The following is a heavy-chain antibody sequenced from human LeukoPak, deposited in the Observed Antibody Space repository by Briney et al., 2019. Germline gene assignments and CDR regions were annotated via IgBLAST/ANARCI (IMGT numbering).Heavy chain of an antibody. J-gene: IGHJ4*02. V-gene: IGHV3-49*04. Sequence: GGSLRLSCAASGLTFSNYGMHWVRQAPGKGLEWVGFIRSKAYGGTTEYAASVKGRFTISRDDSKSIAYLQMNSLKTEDTAVYYCTRDLHTWEQLFDYWGQGTLVTVSS. CDR3: TRDLHTWEQLFDY. D-gene: IGHD1-26*01. CDR1: GLTFSNYG. CDR2: IRSKAYGGTT.